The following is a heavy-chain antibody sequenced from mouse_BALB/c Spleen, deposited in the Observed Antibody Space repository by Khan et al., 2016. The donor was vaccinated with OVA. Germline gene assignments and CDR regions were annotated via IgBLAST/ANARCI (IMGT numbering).Heavy chain of an antibody. V-gene: IGHV14-3*02. J-gene: IGHJ3*01. CDR2: IDPANGNT. D-gene: IGHD2-4*01. CDR1: GFNIKDTY. CDR3: ARGGITTGFAD. Sequence: VRLQQSGAELVKPGASVKLSCTASGFNIKDTYMHWVKQRPEQGLEWIGRIDPANGNTKYDPKFQGKATITADKSSNTAYLQLSSLTSEDTAVYYCARGGITTGFADWGQGTLVTVSA.